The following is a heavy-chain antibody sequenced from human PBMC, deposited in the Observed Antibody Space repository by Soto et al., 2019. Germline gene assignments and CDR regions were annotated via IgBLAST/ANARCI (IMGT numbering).Heavy chain of an antibody. CDR3: ARGSSGYYPRDY. V-gene: IGHV4-61*01. Sequence: SVTLSLTCPVSGGSVSSGRYYWSWIRQPPGKGLEWIGYIYYSGSTNYNPSPKSRVTISVDTSKNQFSLKLSSVTAADTAGYYCARGSSGYYPRDYWGQGTWVTVSP. D-gene: IGHD3-22*01. J-gene: IGHJ4*02. CDR2: IYYSGST. CDR1: GGSVSSGRYY.